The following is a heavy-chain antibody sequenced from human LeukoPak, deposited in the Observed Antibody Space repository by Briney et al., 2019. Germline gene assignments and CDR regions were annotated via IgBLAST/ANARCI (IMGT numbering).Heavy chain of an antibody. V-gene: IGHV1-46*01. CDR1: GYTFTSYY. D-gene: IGHD3-10*02. CDR3: ARDRAEDYYVQI. J-gene: IGHJ4*02. CDR2: INPSGGTT. Sequence: GASVKVSCKASGYTFTSYYMHWVRQAPGQGLEWMGIINPSGGTTSYAQKFQGRVTMTRDTSTSTVYMELSSLRSDDTAVYYCARDRAEDYYVQIWGQGTLVTVSS.